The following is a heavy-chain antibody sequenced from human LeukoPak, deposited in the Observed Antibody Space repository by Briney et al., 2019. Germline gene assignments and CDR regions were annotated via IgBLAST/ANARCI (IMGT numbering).Heavy chain of an antibody. Sequence: GGSLRLSCAASGFTFSSYEMNWVRQAPGKGLEWVSYISSSGSTIYEESVKGRFTISRDNAKNSLYLQMNSLRAEDTAVYYCAELGITMIGGVWGKGTTVTISS. CDR3: AELGITMIGGV. CDR1: GFTFSSYE. J-gene: IGHJ6*04. V-gene: IGHV3-48*03. CDR2: ISSSGSTI. D-gene: IGHD3-10*02.